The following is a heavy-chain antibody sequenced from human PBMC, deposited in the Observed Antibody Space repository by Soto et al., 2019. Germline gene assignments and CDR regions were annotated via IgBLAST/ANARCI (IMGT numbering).Heavy chain of an antibody. Sequence: HPGGSLRLSCAASGFTFSSYWMSWVRQAPGKGLEWVANIKQDGSEKYYVDSVKGRFTISRDNAKNSLYLQMNSLRAEDTAVYYCARVPGSGLLWFGELLGHHFGPVDYWGQGTLVTVSS. D-gene: IGHD3-10*01. V-gene: IGHV3-7*03. CDR2: IKQDGSEK. CDR3: ARVPGSGLLWFGELLGHHFGPVDY. J-gene: IGHJ4*02. CDR1: GFTFSSYW.